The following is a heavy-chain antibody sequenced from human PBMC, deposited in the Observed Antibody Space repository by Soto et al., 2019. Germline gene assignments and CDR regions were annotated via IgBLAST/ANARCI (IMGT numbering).Heavy chain of an antibody. CDR3: ARYRREAVAGYTLDN. J-gene: IGHJ4*02. V-gene: IGHV4-39*07. Sequence: KTSETLSLTCTVSGGSISSSSYYWGWIRQPPGKGLEWIGSIYYSGSTYYNPSLKSRVTISVDTSKNQFSLKVNSMTAADTAVYYCARYRREAVAGYTLDNWGQGILVTVSS. D-gene: IGHD6-13*01. CDR2: IYYSGST. CDR1: GGSISSSSYY.